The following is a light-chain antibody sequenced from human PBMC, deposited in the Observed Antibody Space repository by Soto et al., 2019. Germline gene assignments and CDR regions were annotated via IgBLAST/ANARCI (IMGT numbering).Light chain of an antibody. CDR1: QSISSP. CDR2: GAS. V-gene: IGKV3-15*01. CDR3: QQYHYWWA. Sequence: EIVMTQSPATLSVSPGERATLSCRASQSISSPLAWYQQKPGQAPRLLIHGASTRATGIPARFSGSGSGPEFTLVISSLQSEDFAVYYCQQYHYWWAFGQGTKVEIK. J-gene: IGKJ1*01.